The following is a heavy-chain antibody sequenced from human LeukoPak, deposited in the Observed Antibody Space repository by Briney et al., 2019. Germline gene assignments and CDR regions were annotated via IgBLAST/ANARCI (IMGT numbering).Heavy chain of an antibody. CDR3: ARLTYYYDSSGYYYQSRRYYFDY. D-gene: IGHD3-22*01. CDR1: GYSFTSYW. CDR2: IYPGDSDT. V-gene: IGHV5-51*01. J-gene: IGHJ4*02. Sequence: GESLKISCKGSGYSFTSYWIGWVRQMPGKGLEWMGIIYPGDSDTRYSPSFQGQVTTSADKSISTAYLQWSSLKASDTAMYYCARLTYYYDSSGYYYQSRRYYFDYWGQGTLVTVSS.